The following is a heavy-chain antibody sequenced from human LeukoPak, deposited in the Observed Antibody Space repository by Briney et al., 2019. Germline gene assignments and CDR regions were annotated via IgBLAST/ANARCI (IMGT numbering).Heavy chain of an antibody. D-gene: IGHD3-22*01. J-gene: IGHJ4*02. V-gene: IGHV3-33*01. Sequence: PGGSLRLSCAASGFTFSHYGMHRVRQAPGKGLEWVATSWHDGSKEYYADSMKGRFTISRDNSNNMLYLQMNSLRAEDTAVYYCARDLDISDHYSYFDDWGQGTLVTVSS. CDR1: GFTFSHYG. CDR3: ARDLDISDHYSYFDD. CDR2: SWHDGSKE.